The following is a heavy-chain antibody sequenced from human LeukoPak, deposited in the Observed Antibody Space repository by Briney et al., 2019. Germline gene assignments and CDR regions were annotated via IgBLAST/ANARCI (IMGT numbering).Heavy chain of an antibody. CDR3: ASGKYDFWSGYYASFDY. CDR1: GGTFSSYT. D-gene: IGHD3-3*01. Sequence: SVEVSCKASGGTFSSYTISWVRQAPGQGLEWMGRIIPILGIANYAQKFQGRVTITADKSTSTAYMELSSLRSEDTAVYYCASGKYDFWSGYYASFDYWGQGTLVTVSS. V-gene: IGHV1-69*02. J-gene: IGHJ4*02. CDR2: IIPILGIA.